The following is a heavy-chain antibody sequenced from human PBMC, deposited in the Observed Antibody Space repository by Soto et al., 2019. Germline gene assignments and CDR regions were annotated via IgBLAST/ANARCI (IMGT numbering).Heavy chain of an antibody. V-gene: IGHV3-23*01. CDR3: ARDLSITEPLP. J-gene: IGHJ5*02. CDR1: GFTFSSYA. D-gene: IGHD6-6*01. Sequence: GGSLRLSCAASGFTFSSYAMSWVRQAPGKGLEWVSAISGSGGSTYYADSVKGRFTISRDNAKNSLYLQMNSLRAEDTAVYYCARDLSITEPLPWGQGTLVTVSS. CDR2: ISGSGGST.